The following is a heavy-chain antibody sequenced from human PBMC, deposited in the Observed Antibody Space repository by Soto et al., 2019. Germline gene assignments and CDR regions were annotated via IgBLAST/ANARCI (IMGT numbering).Heavy chain of an antibody. Sequence: VKVSCKSSACPVIGSAIIWLRQPPGQGLEWMGGIIPIFGTANCAQKFQGRVTIPADKSTSTGYMVRSSLRSQDTAVYYCARVGGRGPYYYYYYGMDLWGQG. V-gene: IGHV1-69*13. J-gene: IGHJ6*02. D-gene: IGHD2-15*01. CDR1: ACPVIGSA. CDR2: IIPIFGTA. CDR3: ARVGGRGPYYYYYYGMDL.